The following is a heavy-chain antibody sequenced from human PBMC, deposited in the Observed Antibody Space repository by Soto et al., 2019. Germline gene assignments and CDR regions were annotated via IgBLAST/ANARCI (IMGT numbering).Heavy chain of an antibody. D-gene: IGHD3-3*01. V-gene: IGHV3-23*01. CDR1: GFTFSSYA. CDR2: ISGSGGST. CDR3: ARATDKLITIYYGMDV. Sequence: EVQLLESGGGLVQPGGSLRLSCAASGFTFSSYAMSWVRQAPGKGLEWVSAISGSGGSTYYADSVKGRFTISRDNSKNTLYLQMNSLRAEDTAVYYCARATDKLITIYYGMDVWGQGTTVTVSS. J-gene: IGHJ6*02.